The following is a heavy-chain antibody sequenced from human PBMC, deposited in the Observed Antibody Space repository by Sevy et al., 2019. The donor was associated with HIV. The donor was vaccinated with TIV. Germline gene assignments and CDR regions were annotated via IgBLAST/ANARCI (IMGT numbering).Heavy chain of an antibody. Sequence: SETLSLTCTVSGGSISSSSYYWGWIRQPPGKRLECIGSIYYSGSTYYNPSLKSRVTISVDTSNNLFSLKLSSVTAADTAVYYCAVITMVRGVTYYYYGMDVWGQRTTVTVSS. V-gene: IGHV4-39*01. J-gene: IGHJ6*02. D-gene: IGHD3-10*01. CDR2: IYYSGST. CDR3: AVITMVRGVTYYYYGMDV. CDR1: GGSISSSSYY.